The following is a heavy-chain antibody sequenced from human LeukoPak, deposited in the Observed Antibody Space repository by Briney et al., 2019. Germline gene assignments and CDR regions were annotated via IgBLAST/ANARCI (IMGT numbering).Heavy chain of an antibody. CDR1: GYSFTNYW. Sequence: GESLKISCKGSGYSFTNYWIGWVRQMPGKGLEWMGIIYPGDSDTRYGPSFQGQVTISADKSISTAYLQWSSLKASDTAMYYCARGDCGSTSCYGPSGWFDPWGQGTLVTVSS. J-gene: IGHJ5*02. D-gene: IGHD2-2*01. CDR3: ARGDCGSTSCYGPSGWFDP. CDR2: IYPGDSDT. V-gene: IGHV5-51*01.